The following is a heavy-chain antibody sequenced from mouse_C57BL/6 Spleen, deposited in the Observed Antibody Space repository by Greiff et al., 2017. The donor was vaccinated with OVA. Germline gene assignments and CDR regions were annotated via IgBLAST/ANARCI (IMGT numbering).Heavy chain of an antibody. CDR1: GYTFTSYW. J-gene: IGHJ3*01. CDR2: IYPGSGST. CDR3: ARWAITTVVATKAY. Sequence: QVHVKQPGAELVKPGASVKMSCKASGYTFTSYWITWVKQRPGQGLEWIGDIYPGSGSTNYNEKFKSKATLTVDTSSSTAYMQLSSLTSEDSAVYYCARWAITTVVATKAYWGQGTLVTVSA. D-gene: IGHD1-1*01. V-gene: IGHV1-55*01.